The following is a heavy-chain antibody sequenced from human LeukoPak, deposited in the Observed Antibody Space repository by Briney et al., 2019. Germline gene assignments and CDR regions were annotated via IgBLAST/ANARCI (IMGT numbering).Heavy chain of an antibody. V-gene: IGHV3-48*01. D-gene: IGHD2-2*01. CDR2: ISSSSSTI. CDR1: GFTFSSYS. Sequence: GGSLRLSCAASGFTFSSYSMNWVRQAPGKGLEWVSYISSSSSTIYYADSVKGRSTISRDNAKNSLYLQMNSLRAEDTAVYYCAKASSRAYYGMDVWGQGTTVTVSS. CDR3: AKASSRAYYGMDV. J-gene: IGHJ6*02.